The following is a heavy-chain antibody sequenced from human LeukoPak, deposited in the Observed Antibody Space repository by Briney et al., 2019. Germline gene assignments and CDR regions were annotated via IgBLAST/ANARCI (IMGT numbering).Heavy chain of an antibody. CDR1: GFTFSSHG. D-gene: IGHD3-16*01. CDR2: ISDDGTMK. V-gene: IGHV3-30*03. Sequence: GGSLRLSCAASGFTFSSHGMHWVRQAPGKGLEWVAVISDDGTMKYYIDSVKGRFTISRDNSKNTLYLQMNSLRAEDTAVYYCARFSGLGSNWGRDYWGQGTLVTVSS. J-gene: IGHJ4*02. CDR3: ARFSGLGSNWGRDY.